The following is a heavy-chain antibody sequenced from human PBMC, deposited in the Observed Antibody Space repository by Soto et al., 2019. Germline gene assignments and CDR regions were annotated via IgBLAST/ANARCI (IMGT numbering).Heavy chain of an antibody. CDR1: GFTFSIYA. V-gene: IGHV3-23*01. Sequence: ELHLLESGGGLVQPGGSLGLSCVASGFTFSIYAMTWVRQAPGKGLEWVSAIGGNDGSTFYADSVKGRFTISRDNSKNTLDLPMDSLRAEDTAVYYCAKRGYCSGASCVFDYWGQGTLVTVSS. CDR3: AKRGYCSGASCVFDY. CDR2: IGGNDGST. D-gene: IGHD2-15*01. J-gene: IGHJ4*02.